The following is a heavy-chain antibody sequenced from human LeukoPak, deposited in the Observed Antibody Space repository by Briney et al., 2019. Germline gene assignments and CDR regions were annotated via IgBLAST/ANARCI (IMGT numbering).Heavy chain of an antibody. J-gene: IGHJ4*02. D-gene: IGHD3-22*01. CDR2: IIPIFGTA. CDR1: GGTFSRYA. CDR3: ARATEGRPNYYDSSGYYFY. V-gene: IGHV1-69*13. Sequence: ASVTVSCKASGGTFSRYAFSWVRQAPGQGLEWMGGIIPIFGTAKYAQKFQGRLTITADEFTSTAYMELSSLRSDDTAVYFCARATEGRPNYYDSSGYYFYWGQGTLVTVSS.